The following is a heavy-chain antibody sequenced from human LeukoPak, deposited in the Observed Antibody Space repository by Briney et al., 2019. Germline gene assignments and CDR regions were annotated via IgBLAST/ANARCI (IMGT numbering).Heavy chain of an antibody. V-gene: IGHV4-4*02. CDR1: GGSISGPNW. CDR3: ARNGAFAVEY. D-gene: IGHD1-1*01. CDR2: FHHSGGT. J-gene: IGHJ4*02. Sequence: SETLSLTCAVSGGSISGPNWWSWVRQPPGKGPEWIGEFHHSGGTNYNPSLKSRVTISIDKSNNQFSLKLTSVTAADTAVYYCARNGAFAVEYWGRGSLVTVSS.